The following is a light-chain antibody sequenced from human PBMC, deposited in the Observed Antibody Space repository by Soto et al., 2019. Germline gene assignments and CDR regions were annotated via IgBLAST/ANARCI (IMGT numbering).Light chain of an antibody. CDR1: QTISSW. Sequence: DIQMTQSPSTLSGSVGDRVTITCRASQTISSWLAWYQQKPGKAPKLLIYDASTLQSGVPSRYSGSGSGTEFTLTISSLHPEDFATYYCQQVNSYPRAFGQGTKVDIK. V-gene: IGKV1-5*01. CDR2: DAS. J-gene: IGKJ1*01. CDR3: QQVNSYPRA.